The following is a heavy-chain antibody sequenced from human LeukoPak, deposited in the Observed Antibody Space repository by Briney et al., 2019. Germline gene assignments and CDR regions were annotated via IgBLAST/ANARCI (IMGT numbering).Heavy chain of an antibody. V-gene: IGHV4-4*07. D-gene: IGHD2-2*01. J-gene: IGHJ6*02. CDR3: ARHASISPPAYHGMDV. CDR2: IYNSGST. CDR1: GGFISDYS. Sequence: SETLSLTCTVSGGFISDYSWSWIRQPAGKELEWLGRIYNSGSTNYNPSLKTRVTMSVDTSKNQFSLNLRSVTAADTAVYYCARHASISPPAYHGMDVWGQGITVTVSS.